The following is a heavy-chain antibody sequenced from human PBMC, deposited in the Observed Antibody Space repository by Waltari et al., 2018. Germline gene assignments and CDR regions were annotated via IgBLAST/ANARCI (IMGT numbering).Heavy chain of an antibody. D-gene: IGHD3-10*01. J-gene: IGHJ4*02. CDR1: GYTLTELS. V-gene: IGHV1-24*01. Sequence: QVQLVQSGAEVKKPGASVKVSCKVSGYTLTELSMHWVRQAPGKGLEWMGGFDPKDGETSYEQKFQGRVTMTEDTATDTAYMELSSLRSEDTAVYYCARDPNYYGSGPRDDYWGQGTLVTVSS. CDR3: ARDPNYYGSGPRDDY. CDR2: FDPKDGET.